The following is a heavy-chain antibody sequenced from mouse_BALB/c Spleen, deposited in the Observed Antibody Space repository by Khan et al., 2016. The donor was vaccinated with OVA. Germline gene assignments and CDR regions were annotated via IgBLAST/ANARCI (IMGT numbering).Heavy chain of an antibody. V-gene: IGHV3-2*02. D-gene: IGHD1-1*01. Sequence: EVKLLESGPGLVKPSQSLSLTCTVTGYSITSGYAWNWIRQFPGNKLEWMGYISYSGVTSYTPSLKSRISITRDTSKNQFFLQLNSVTTEDTATXCCARGNYYGYYFDYWGQGTTLTVSS. CDR1: GYSITSGYA. CDR2: ISYSGVT. CDR3: ARGNYYGYYFDY. J-gene: IGHJ2*01.